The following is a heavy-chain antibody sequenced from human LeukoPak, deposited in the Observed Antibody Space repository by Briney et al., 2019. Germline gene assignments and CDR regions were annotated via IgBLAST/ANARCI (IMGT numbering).Heavy chain of an antibody. Sequence: SETLSLTCSVSGGSFSSSSYYWVWIRQPPGKGLEWIGSWYYDGSTPYNPSLKSRVTVSVDTSKNQFSLKLNSVTAADTAIYYCARDAKYYYGSRTYFFFEYWGQGTPLSVSS. D-gene: IGHD3-10*01. CDR3: ARDAKYYYGSRTYFFFEY. CDR2: WYYDGST. V-gene: IGHV4-39*07. CDR1: GGSFSSSSYY. J-gene: IGHJ4*02.